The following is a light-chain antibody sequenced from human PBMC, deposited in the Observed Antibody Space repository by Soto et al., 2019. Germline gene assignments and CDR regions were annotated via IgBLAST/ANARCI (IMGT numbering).Light chain of an antibody. CDR2: GAS. J-gene: IGKJ1*01. Sequence: EIEITHAPAALSASRGEKSSHAWWASQSISSNLKWYQQKPGQAPRLLIYGASSMATGIPSRFSGSGSGTEFTLTISSLQPDDFATYYCQQYNSYSWAFGQGTKVDI. CDR3: QQYNSYSWA. CDR1: QSISSN. V-gene: IGKV1-5*01.